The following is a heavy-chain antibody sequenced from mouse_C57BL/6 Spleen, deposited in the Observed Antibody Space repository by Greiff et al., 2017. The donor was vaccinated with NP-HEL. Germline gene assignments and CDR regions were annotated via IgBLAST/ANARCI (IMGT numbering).Heavy chain of an antibody. Sequence: VQLQESGAELVRSGTSVKVSCKASGYAFTNYLIEWVKQRPGQGLEWIGVINPGSGGTNYNEKFKGKATLTADQPSSTAYMQRSSRTSEDSAVYFCARTAGSSLYWYFDVWGTGTTVTVSS. J-gene: IGHJ1*03. V-gene: IGHV1-54*01. D-gene: IGHD1-1*01. CDR1: GYAFTNYL. CDR2: INPGSGGT. CDR3: ARTAGSSLYWYFDV.